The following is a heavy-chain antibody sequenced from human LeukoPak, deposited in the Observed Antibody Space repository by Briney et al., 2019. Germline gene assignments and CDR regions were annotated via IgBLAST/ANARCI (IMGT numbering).Heavy chain of an antibody. V-gene: IGHV4-59*01. CDR1: GASISSYY. J-gene: IGHJ4*02. D-gene: IGHD6-19*01. Sequence: SETLSLTCTVSGASISSYYWSWIRQPPGKGLEWIGYIYYSGSTNYNPSLKSRVTISVDTSKNQFSLKLSSVTAADTAVYYCARDDTGYSSGWSKDFDYWGQGTLVTVSS. CDR3: ARDDTGYSSGWSKDFDY. CDR2: IYYSGST.